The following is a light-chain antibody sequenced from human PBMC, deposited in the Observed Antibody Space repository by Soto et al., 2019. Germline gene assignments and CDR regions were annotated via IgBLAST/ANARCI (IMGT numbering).Light chain of an antibody. CDR1: SSDVGGYNY. J-gene: IGLJ1*01. V-gene: IGLV2-14*01. CDR2: EVS. CDR3: SSYTSRRTYV. Sequence: QSALTQPASVSGSPGQSITISCTGTSSDVGGYNYVSWYQQHPGKAPKLMIYEVSNRPSGVSNRFSGSKSGNTASLTISGLKAEEEADYYCSSYTSRRTYVFGTGTKVTVL.